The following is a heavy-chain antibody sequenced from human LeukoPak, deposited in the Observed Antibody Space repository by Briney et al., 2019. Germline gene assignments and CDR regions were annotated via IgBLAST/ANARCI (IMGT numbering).Heavy chain of an antibody. Sequence: ASVKVSCKVSGYTLTELSMHWVRQAPGKGLERMGGFDPEDGETIYAQKFQGRVTMTEDTSTDTAYMELSSLRSEDTAVYYCATIRRQAVAPFYYYYYMDVWGKGTTVTVSS. CDR2: FDPEDGET. CDR1: GYTLTELS. J-gene: IGHJ6*03. V-gene: IGHV1-24*01. D-gene: IGHD6-19*01. CDR3: ATIRRQAVAPFYYYYYMDV.